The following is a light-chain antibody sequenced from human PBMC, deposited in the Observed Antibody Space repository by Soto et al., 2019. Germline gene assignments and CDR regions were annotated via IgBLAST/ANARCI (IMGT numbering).Light chain of an antibody. Sequence: IVWIQSQRTLSLSPGESAPLLCRASQSVSSSYLAWYQQKPGQAPRLLIYGASSRATGIPDRFSGSGSGTDFTLTISRLEPEDFAVYYCQQYGSSPGTFGQGTKVDIK. CDR1: QSVSSSY. J-gene: IGKJ1*01. CDR3: QQYGSSPGT. CDR2: GAS. V-gene: IGKV3-20*01.